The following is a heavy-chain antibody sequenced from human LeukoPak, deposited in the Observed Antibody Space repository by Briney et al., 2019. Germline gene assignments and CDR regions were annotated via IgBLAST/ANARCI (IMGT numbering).Heavy chain of an antibody. CDR1: GGSISSYY. D-gene: IGHD6-13*01. J-gene: IGHJ5*02. V-gene: IGHV4-59*01. CDR2: IYYSGST. CDR3: ASSIAAGTGWFDP. Sequence: SETLSLTCTVSGGSISSYYWSWIRQPPGKGLEWIGYIYYSGSTNYNPSLKSRVTISVDTSKNQFSLKLSSVTAADTAVYYCASSIAAGTGWFDPWGQGTLVTVSS.